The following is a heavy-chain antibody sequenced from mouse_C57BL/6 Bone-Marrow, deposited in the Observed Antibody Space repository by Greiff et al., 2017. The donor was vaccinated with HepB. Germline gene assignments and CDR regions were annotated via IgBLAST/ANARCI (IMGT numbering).Heavy chain of an antibody. Sequence: VKLQESGPGLVQPSQSLSITCTVSGFSLTSYGVHWVRQSPGKGLEWLGVIWSGGSTDYNAAFISRLSISKDNSKSQVFFKMNSLQADDTAIYYCARNEAYYYGSSYYFDYWGQGTTLTVSS. V-gene: IGHV2-2*01. J-gene: IGHJ2*01. CDR2: IWSGGST. CDR1: GFSLTSYG. CDR3: ARNEAYYYGSSYYFDY. D-gene: IGHD1-1*01.